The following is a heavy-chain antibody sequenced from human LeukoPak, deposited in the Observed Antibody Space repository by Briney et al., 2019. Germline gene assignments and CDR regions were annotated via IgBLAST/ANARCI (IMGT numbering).Heavy chain of an antibody. CDR2: IRSKAYGGTT. Sequence: GGSLRLSCAASGFIFSTYWMSWVRQAPGKGLEWVGFIRSKAYGGTTEYAASVKGRFTISRDDSKSIAYLQMNSLKTEDTAVYYCTRAPGLLYAFDIWGQGTMVTVSS. D-gene: IGHD2-2*01. CDR3: TRAPGLLYAFDI. V-gene: IGHV3-49*04. J-gene: IGHJ3*02. CDR1: GFIFSTYW.